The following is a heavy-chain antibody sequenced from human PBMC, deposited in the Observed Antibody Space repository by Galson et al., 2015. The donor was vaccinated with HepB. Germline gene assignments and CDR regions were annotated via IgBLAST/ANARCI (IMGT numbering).Heavy chain of an antibody. CDR2: ISGSGGST. CDR3: AKGGSSWNYYGMDV. CDR1: GFTFSSYA. J-gene: IGHJ6*02. Sequence: SLRLSCAASGFTFSSYAMSWVRQAPGKGLEWVSAISGSGGSTYYADSVKGRFTISRDNSKNTLYLQMNSLRAEDTAVYYCAKGGSSWNYYGMDVWGQGTTVTVSS. V-gene: IGHV3-23*01. D-gene: IGHD6-13*01.